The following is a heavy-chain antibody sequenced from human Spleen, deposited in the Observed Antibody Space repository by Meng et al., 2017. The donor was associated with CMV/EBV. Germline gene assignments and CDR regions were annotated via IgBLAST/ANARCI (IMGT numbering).Heavy chain of an antibody. J-gene: IGHJ4*02. D-gene: IGHD3-22*01. CDR1: GFTFSSYA. Sequence: GSLRLSCAASGFTFSSYAMSWVRQAPGKGLEWVSAISGSGGSTYYADSVKGRFTISRDNSKNTLYLQMNSLRAEDTAVYYCAKDRRYYDSSGYYFDYWGQGTLVTVSS. CDR2: ISGSGGST. CDR3: AKDRRYYDSSGYYFDY. V-gene: IGHV3-23*01.